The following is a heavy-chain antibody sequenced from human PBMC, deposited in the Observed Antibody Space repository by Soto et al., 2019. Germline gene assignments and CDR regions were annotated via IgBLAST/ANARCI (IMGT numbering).Heavy chain of an antibody. Sequence: EVQLVESGGGLVKPGGSLRLSCAASGFTFSNYSMNWVRQAPVKGLEWVSYISSTSRYVYYANAVKGRFTISRDNAKNSLYLHMYSLRAEDTAVYYCARDYVDTAMVLYGGQGTLVTVSS. CDR2: ISSTSRYV. CDR3: ARDYVDTAMVLY. D-gene: IGHD5-18*01. CDR1: GFTFSNYS. J-gene: IGHJ4*02. V-gene: IGHV3-21*01.